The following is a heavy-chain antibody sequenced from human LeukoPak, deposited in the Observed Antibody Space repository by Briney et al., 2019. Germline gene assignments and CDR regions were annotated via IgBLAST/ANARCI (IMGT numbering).Heavy chain of an antibody. CDR1: GGSISSSTNW. D-gene: IGHD2-8*01. CDR3: AINGYYCMDV. CDR2: IYHSGGT. Sequence: PSGTLSLTCAVSGGSISSSTNWWSWVRQPPGKGLEWIGEIYHSGGTNYNPSLKSRITISVDKSQNQFSLKVNSLTAADTAVYYCAINGYYCMDVWGKGTTVTVSS. J-gene: IGHJ6*03. V-gene: IGHV4-4*02.